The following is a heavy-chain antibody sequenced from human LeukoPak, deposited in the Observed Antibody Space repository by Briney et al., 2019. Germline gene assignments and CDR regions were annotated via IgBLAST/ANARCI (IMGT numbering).Heavy chain of an antibody. Sequence: SETLSLTCTVSGGSISSYYWSWIRQPPGKGLEWIGYIYTSGSTNYNPSLKSRVTISVDTPKNQFSLKLSSVTAADTAVYYCARGAYCSGGSCDSSYYYYYMDVWGKGTTVTVSS. CDR1: GGSISSYY. J-gene: IGHJ6*03. V-gene: IGHV4-4*09. CDR2: IYTSGST. CDR3: ARGAYCSGGSCDSSYYYYYMDV. D-gene: IGHD2-15*01.